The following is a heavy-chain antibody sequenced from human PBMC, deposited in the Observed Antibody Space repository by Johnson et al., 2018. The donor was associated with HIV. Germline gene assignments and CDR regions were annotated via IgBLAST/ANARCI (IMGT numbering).Heavy chain of an antibody. CDR2: IYSGGST. D-gene: IGHD6-25*01. CDR3: AKEAADDAFDI. Sequence: VQLVESGGGLVQPGGSLRLSCAASGFTVSSNYMSWVRQAPGKGLDWVSVIYSGGSTYYADSLKDRFTISRDNSKNTLYLQMNSLRAEDTAVYYCAKEAADDAFDIWGQGTMVTVAS. V-gene: IGHV3-66*01. CDR1: GFTVSSNY. J-gene: IGHJ3*02.